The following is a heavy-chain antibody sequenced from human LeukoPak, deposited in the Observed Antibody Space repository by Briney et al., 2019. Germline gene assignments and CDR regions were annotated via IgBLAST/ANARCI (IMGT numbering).Heavy chain of an antibody. Sequence: GESLKISCKGSGYSFTSYWIGWVRQMPGKGLEWMGIIYPGDSDTRYSPSFQGQVTISADKSISTAYLQWSSLKASDTAMYYCARGGVPYSSGWYKDYWGQGTLVTVSS. CDR3: ARGGVPYSSGWYKDY. J-gene: IGHJ4*02. CDR2: IYPGDSDT. D-gene: IGHD6-19*01. V-gene: IGHV5-51*01. CDR1: GYSFTSYW.